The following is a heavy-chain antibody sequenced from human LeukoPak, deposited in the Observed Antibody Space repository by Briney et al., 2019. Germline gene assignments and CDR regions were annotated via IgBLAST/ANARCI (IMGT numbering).Heavy chain of an antibody. CDR1: GGSFSGYY. D-gene: IGHD6-13*01. Sequence: PSETLSLTCAVYGGSFSGYYWSWIRQPPGKGLEWIGEINHSGSTNYNPSLKSRVTISVDTSKNQFSLKLSSVTAADTAVYYCARAWQQLLYGMDVWGQGTTVTVSS. J-gene: IGHJ6*02. V-gene: IGHV4-34*01. CDR3: ARAWQQLLYGMDV. CDR2: INHSGST.